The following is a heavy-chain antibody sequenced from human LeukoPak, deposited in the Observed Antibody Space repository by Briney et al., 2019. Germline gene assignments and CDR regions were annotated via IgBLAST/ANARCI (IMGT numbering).Heavy chain of an antibody. Sequence: ASVKVSFKASGYTLTGYYMHWVRQAPGQGLEWMGWMNPNSGGTKYAQKFQGRVTMTRDTSISTAYMELSRLRSDDTAMYYCARDKLGLGELSLYDQWGQGTLVTVFS. D-gene: IGHD3-16*02. CDR2: MNPNSGGT. V-gene: IGHV1-2*02. J-gene: IGHJ5*02. CDR1: GYTLTGYY. CDR3: ARDKLGLGELSLYDQ.